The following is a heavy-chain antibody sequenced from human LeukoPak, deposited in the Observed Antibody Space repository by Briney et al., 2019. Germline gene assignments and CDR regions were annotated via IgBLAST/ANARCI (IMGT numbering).Heavy chain of an antibody. D-gene: IGHD6-13*01. Sequence: GGPLRLSCAASGFTFSNYDLHWVRHATGKGLEWVSAIGTAGDTYYPGSVKGRFTVSRENAKNSLYLQMNTRRAGDTAVYYCARRQPVVAATDPDWYFDLWGRGTLVTVPS. V-gene: IGHV3-13*04. CDR3: ARRQPVVAATDPDWYFDL. CDR2: IGTAGDT. J-gene: IGHJ2*01. CDR1: GFTFSNYD.